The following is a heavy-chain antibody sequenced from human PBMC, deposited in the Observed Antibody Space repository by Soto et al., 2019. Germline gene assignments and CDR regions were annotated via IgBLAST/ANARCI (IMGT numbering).Heavy chain of an antibody. J-gene: IGHJ6*02. V-gene: IGHV1-46*01. Sequence: GASVKVSCKASGYTFTSYYMHWVRQAPGQGLEWMGIINSSGGSTSYAQKFQGRVTMTRDTSTSTVYMELSSLRSEDTAVYYCARDRVAFSSSPVHYYYYGMDVWGQGTTVTVSS. D-gene: IGHD6-6*01. CDR2: INSSGGST. CDR1: GYTFTSYY. CDR3: ARDRVAFSSSPVHYYYYGMDV.